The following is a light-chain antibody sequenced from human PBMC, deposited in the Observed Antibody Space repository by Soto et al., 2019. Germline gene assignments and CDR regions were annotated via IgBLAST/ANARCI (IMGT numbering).Light chain of an antibody. CDR2: AAS. Sequence: DSQMARSPSSLSASVGDIVTITCRASQSISSYLNWCQQKPGKAPKLLIYAASTLQSGAPSRFSGSGSGTEFTLTISSLQPDDFATYYCQQYNSYSSFGEGTKVDIK. V-gene: IGKV1-5*01. CDR1: QSISSY. J-gene: IGKJ1*01. CDR3: QQYNSYSS.